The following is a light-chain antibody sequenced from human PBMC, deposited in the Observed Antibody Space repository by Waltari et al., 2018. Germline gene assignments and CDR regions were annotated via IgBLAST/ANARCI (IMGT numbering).Light chain of an antibody. V-gene: IGKV3-11*01. J-gene: IGKJ2*01. CDR1: QSVGGY. Sequence: EIVLTQSPDTLSLSPGERATLSCRASQSVGGYLAWYQHKPCQAPRLLISGASNRATGIPATFSGSGSGTDFTLTISSLEPEDFAVYYCQQRAGWPLYSFGQGTRLEI. CDR2: GAS. CDR3: QQRAGWPLYS.